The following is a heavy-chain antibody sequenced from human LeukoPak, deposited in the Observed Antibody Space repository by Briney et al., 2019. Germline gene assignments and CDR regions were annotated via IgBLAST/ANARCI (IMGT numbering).Heavy chain of an antibody. D-gene: IGHD1-1*01. CDR1: GGSVSSGSYY. CDR3: ARRPKTTGANWFDP. Sequence: SETLSLTCTVSGGSVSSGSYYWSWIRQPPGTGLEWIAYIYYSGSTNYNPSLKSRVTMSVDTSKNQFSLKLRSVTAADTAVYYCARRPKTTGANWFDPWGQGTLVIVSS. J-gene: IGHJ5*02. CDR2: IYYSGST. V-gene: IGHV4-61*01.